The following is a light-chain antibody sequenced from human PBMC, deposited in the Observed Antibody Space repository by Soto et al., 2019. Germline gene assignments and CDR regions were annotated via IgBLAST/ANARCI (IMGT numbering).Light chain of an antibody. Sequence: DVVMTQSPLSLPVPLGQPASISCRSSQGLENTDGNTYLNWFLQRPGQSPRRLIYKVSSRDSGVPDRFCGSGSGTDFTLKIRRVEAEDVGVYYGLQGTEWPYTFGQGTKLEIK. V-gene: IGKV2-30*01. CDR1: QGLENTDGNTY. CDR3: LQGTEWPYT. J-gene: IGKJ2*01. CDR2: KVS.